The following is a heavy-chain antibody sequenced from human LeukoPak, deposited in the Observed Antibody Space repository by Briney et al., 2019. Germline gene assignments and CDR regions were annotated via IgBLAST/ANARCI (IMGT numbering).Heavy chain of an antibody. CDR2: ISWNSGSI. V-gene: IGHV3-9*01. CDR3: ASLIPALAY. J-gene: IGHJ4*02. CDR1: GFTFDDYA. Sequence: GGSLRLSCAASGFTFDDYAMHWVRQAPGKGLEWVSGISWNSGSIGYADSVKGRFTISRDNAKNTLYLQMNSLRAEDTAVYYCASLIPALAYWGQGTLVTVSS.